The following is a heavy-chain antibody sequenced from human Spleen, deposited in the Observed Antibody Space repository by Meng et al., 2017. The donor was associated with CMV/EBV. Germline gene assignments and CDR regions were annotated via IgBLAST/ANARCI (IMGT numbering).Heavy chain of an antibody. CDR2: IYYSGST. D-gene: IGHD3-3*01. V-gene: IGHV4-39*07. J-gene: IGHJ3*02. CDR1: GGSISSSSYY. CDR3: ARESAQVTIFGEDAFDN. Sequence: GSLRLSCTVSGGSISSSSYYWGWIRQPPGKGLEWIGSIYYSGSTYYNPSLKSRVTISVDTSKNQFSLKLSSVTAADTAVYYCARESAQVTIFGEDAFDNWGQGTMVTVSS.